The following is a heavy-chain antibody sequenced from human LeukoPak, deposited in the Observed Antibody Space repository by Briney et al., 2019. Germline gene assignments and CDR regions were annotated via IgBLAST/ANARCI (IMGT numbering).Heavy chain of an antibody. J-gene: IGHJ4*02. D-gene: IGHD3-3*01. CDR2: IYTDGSST. CDR1: GFTFSNYW. CDR3: VSGSLQSGYNFDY. V-gene: IGHV3-74*01. Sequence: GGSLRLSCAASGFTFSNYWMHWVRQAPGKGLVWVSRIYTDGSSTNYADSAKGRFTISRDNAKNTLYLQMNSLRAEDTAVYYCVSGSLQSGYNFDYWGQGALVTVSS.